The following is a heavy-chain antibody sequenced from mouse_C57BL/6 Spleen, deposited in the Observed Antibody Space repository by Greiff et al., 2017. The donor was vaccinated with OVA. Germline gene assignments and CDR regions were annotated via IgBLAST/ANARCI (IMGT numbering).Heavy chain of an antibody. J-gene: IGHJ2*01. Sequence: QVQLQQPGAEPVKPGAFVKLSCKASGYPFTSYWMHWVKQRPGRGLEWIGRIDPNSGDTKYNEKFKGKATLTVDKPSSTAYMQLSSLTSEDSAVYYCASLDDSDFDYWGQGTTLTVST. CDR2: IDPNSGDT. D-gene: IGHD2-13*01. CDR1: GYPFTSYW. V-gene: IGHV1-72*01. CDR3: ASLDDSDFDY.